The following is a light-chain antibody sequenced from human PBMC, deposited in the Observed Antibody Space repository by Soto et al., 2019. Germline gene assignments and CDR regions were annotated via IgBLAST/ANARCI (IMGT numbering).Light chain of an antibody. Sequence: DIVLTQSPGTLSLSPGERATLSCRASQTVSSSSLAWYQQKPGQAPRLLIFGASTRAAGFPDRFSGSGSGTDFTLTISRLEPEDFAVYYCQQYGSIPWTFGQGTKVDIK. CDR1: QTVSSSS. CDR3: QQYGSIPWT. CDR2: GAS. J-gene: IGKJ1*01. V-gene: IGKV3-20*01.